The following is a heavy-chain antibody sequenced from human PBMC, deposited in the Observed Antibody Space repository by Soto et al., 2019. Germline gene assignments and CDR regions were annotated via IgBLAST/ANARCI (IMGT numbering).Heavy chain of an antibody. V-gene: IGHV3-48*01. CDR1: GFTFSNFN. CDR3: ARASALHPGAP. CDR2: ISSSSATI. J-gene: IGHJ5*02. Sequence: DVQLEESGGGSVQPGGSLRLSCEASGFTFSNFNMNWVRQAPGKGLEWISYISSSSATIYYADSVKGRFTISRDNAKNSLYLQMNSLSAEDTAMYYCARASALHPGAPGGQGTLVTVSS. D-gene: IGHD3-10*01.